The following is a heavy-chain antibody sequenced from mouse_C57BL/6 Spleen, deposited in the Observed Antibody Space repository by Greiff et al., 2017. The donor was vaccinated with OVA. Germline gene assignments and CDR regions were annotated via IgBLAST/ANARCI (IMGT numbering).Heavy chain of an antibody. V-gene: IGHV1-18*01. CDR1: GYTFTDYN. CDR3: ARGDGYYGGFAY. Sequence: EVKLVESGPELVKPGASVKIPCKASGYTFTDYNMDWVKQSHGKSLEWIGDINPNNGGTIYNQKFKGKATLTVDKSSSTAYMELRSLTSEDTAVYYCARGDGYYGGFAYWGQGTLVTVSA. D-gene: IGHD2-3*01. J-gene: IGHJ3*01. CDR2: INPNNGGT.